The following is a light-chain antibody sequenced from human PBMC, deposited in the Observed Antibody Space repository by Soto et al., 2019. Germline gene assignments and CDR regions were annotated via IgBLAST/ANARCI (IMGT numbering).Light chain of an antibody. V-gene: IGLV1-36*01. J-gene: IGLJ3*02. CDR1: SSNIGKNG. Sequence: QSVLTQPPSVSEAPGQRVTISCSGSSSNIGKNGVNWYQQVPGEAPRLLIYANDLRPSRVSDRFSGSKSGTSASLAISGLQPEDEADYYCTSYTVTRSWVFGGGTQLTVL. CDR3: TSYTVTRSWV. CDR2: AND.